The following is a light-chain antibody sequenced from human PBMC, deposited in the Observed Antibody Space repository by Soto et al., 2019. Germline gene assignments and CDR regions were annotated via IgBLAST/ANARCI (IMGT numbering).Light chain of an antibody. CDR3: QQYGRSPET. CDR1: QSVNRDY. Sequence: EIVLTQSPDTLSLSPGERATLSCRASQSVNRDYLAWYQQKHGQAPSLLIYGASNRAIGIPDRFSGSGSGTDFTLTISRLESEDFGVYYCQQYGRSPETFGPGTKVDI. J-gene: IGKJ3*01. CDR2: GAS. V-gene: IGKV3-20*01.